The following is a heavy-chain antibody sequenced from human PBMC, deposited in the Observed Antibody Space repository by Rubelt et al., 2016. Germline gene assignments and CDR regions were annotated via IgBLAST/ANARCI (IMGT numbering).Heavy chain of an antibody. J-gene: IGHJ4*02. CDR2: ISLDGSNT. CDR1: GFTFSSYA. V-gene: IGHV3-30*03. Sequence: GFTFSSYAMSWVRQAPGKGLEWVAVISLDGSNTYYTDSVKGRFTISRDNSKNTLYLQMNSLRTEDTAVYYCARGSNKHIVATIGNYWGQGTLVTVSS. D-gene: IGHD5-12*01. CDR3: ARGSNKHIVATIGNY.